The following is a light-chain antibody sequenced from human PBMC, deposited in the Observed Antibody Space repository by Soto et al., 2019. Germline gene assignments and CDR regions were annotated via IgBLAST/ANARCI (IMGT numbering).Light chain of an antibody. CDR3: QHYNNYPQT. CDR2: KAS. CDR1: QSISSC. V-gene: IGKV1-5*03. Sequence: DIQMTQSPSTLSVSVGDRVTITCRASQSISSCLAWYQQKPGKAPKLLIYKASTLKSGVPSRFSGSGSGTEFTLTISSLQPDDFATYYCQHYNNYPQTFGQGTKVDIK. J-gene: IGKJ1*01.